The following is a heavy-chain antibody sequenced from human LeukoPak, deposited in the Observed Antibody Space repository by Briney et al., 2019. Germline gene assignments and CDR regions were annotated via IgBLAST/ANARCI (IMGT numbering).Heavy chain of an antibody. CDR1: GGSISSSSYY. D-gene: IGHD3-22*01. CDR3: ARDRDYYDSSGYPRPYNWFDP. CDR2: IYYSGST. V-gene: IGHV4-39*07. J-gene: IGHJ5*02. Sequence: PSETLSLTCTVSGGSISSSSYYWGWIRQPPGKGLEWIGSIYYSGSTYYNPSLKSRVTISVDTSKNQFSLKLSSVTAADTAVYYCARDRDYYDSSGYPRPYNWFDPWGQGTLVTVSS.